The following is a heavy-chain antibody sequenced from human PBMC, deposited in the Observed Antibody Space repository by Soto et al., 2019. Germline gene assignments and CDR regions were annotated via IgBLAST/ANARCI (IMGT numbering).Heavy chain of an antibody. D-gene: IGHD2-2*01. J-gene: IGHJ4*02. CDR3: ARYSSMSIDS. CDR1: GGSISSGDYS. CDR2: IYHSGTT. Sequence: QLQLQESGSGLVKPSQTLSLTCAVSGGSISSGDYSWSWIRQPPGKGLELIGYIYHSGTTYYNPSLKSRVTISVDRSKNQLSLKLSSVTAADTAVYFCARYSSMSIDSWGQGTLVTVSS. V-gene: IGHV4-30-2*01.